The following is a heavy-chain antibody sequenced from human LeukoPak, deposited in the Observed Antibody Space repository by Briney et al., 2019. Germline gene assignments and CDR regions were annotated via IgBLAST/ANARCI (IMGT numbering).Heavy chain of an antibody. Sequence: SETLSLTCTVSGGSISSGSYSWYWIRQHPGKGLEWIGYIFYSGNIYYNPFLKSRVTISVDTSKNQFSLKLSSVTAADTAVYYCARKLGVVTAIPHFDYWGQGALVTVSS. J-gene: IGHJ4*02. CDR3: ARKLGVVTAIPHFDY. D-gene: IGHD2-21*02. CDR2: IFYSGNI. CDR1: GGSISSGSYS. V-gene: IGHV4-31*03.